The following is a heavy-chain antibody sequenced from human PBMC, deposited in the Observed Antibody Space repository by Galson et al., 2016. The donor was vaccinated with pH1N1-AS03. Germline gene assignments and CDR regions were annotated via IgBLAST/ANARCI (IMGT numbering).Heavy chain of an antibody. Sequence: SLRLSCAASGFTFSTYAMSWVRQAPGKGLEWVSSISGADLSTYYADSVKGRFPVSRDNSKNTLYLQMNGLRAEDTAIYYCANPRASGTTMVTRLDYWGQGILVTVSS. CDR2: ISGADLST. J-gene: IGHJ4*02. CDR3: ANPRASGTTMVTRLDY. CDR1: GFTFSTYA. D-gene: IGHD5-18*01. V-gene: IGHV3-23*01.